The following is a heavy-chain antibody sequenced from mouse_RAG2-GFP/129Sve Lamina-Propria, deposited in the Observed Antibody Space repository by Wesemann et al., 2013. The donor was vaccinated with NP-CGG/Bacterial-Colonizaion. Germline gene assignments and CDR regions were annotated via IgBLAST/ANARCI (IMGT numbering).Heavy chain of an antibody. CDR1: GYTFTDYE. CDR3: ARGYSNYEGWYFDV. D-gene: IGHD2-5*01. CDR2: IYPGNGDT. J-gene: IGHJ1*01. Sequence: QVQLQQSGAELVRPGASVKLSCKASGYTFTDYEMHWVKQTPVHGLEWIGAIYPGNGDTSYNQKFKGKATLTVDKSSSTAYMQLSSLTSEDSAVYFCARGYSNYEGWYFDVWGAGPRSPSPQ. V-gene: IGHV1-15*01.